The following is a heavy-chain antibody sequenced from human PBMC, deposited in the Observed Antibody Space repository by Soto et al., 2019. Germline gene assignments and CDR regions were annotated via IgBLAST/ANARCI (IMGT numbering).Heavy chain of an antibody. CDR3: ARDGPIFAVAAS. CDR1: GFTFSSYS. Sequence: VSLRLSCAASGFTFSSYSMNWVRQAPGKGLEWVSSISSSSSYIYYADSVKGRFTISRDNAKNSLYLQMNGLRAEDTAVYYCARDGPIFAVAASWGQGDLVTVSS. V-gene: IGHV3-21*01. CDR2: ISSSSSYI. D-gene: IGHD3-3*01. J-gene: IGHJ5*02.